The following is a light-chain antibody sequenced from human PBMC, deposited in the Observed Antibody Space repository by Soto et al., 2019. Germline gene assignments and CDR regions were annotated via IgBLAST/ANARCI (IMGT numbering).Light chain of an antibody. Sequence: IVMTQSPLSLPVTPGEPASISCRSSQSLLHSNGYNYLDWYLQKPGQSPQLLIYLGSNRASGVPDRFSGSGSGTDFTLKISRVEAEDVGVYYCMQALQIPPTFGQGTRLEN. CDR3: MQALQIPPT. V-gene: IGKV2-28*01. CDR1: QSLLHSNGYNY. J-gene: IGKJ5*01. CDR2: LGS.